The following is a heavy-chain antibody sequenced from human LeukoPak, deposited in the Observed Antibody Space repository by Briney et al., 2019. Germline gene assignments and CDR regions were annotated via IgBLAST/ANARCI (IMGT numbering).Heavy chain of an antibody. CDR1: GGTFSSYA. CDR3: AREIVVTLHDAFDI. Sequence: ASVKVSCKASGGTFSSYAISWVRQAPGQGLEWMGWINTNTGNPTYAQGFTGRFVFSLDTSVSTAYLQISSLKAEDTAVYYCAREIVVTLHDAFDIWGQGTMVTVSS. D-gene: IGHD3-22*01. V-gene: IGHV7-4-1*02. CDR2: INTNTGNP. J-gene: IGHJ3*02.